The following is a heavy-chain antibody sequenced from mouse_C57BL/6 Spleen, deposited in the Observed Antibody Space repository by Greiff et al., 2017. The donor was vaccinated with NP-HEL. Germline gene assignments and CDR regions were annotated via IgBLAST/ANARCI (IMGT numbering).Heavy chain of an antibody. CDR1: GFTFSSYG. CDR2: ISSGGSYT. J-gene: IGHJ4*01. CDR3: ARETYDSNLYYAMDY. D-gene: IGHD2-5*01. Sequence: EVQRVESGGDLVKPGGSLKLSCAASGFTFSSYGMSWVRQTPDQRLEWVATISSGGSYTYYPDTVKGRFTISRDNANNTQYLQMSSLKSEDTAMYYCARETYDSNLYYAMDYWGQGTSVTVSS. V-gene: IGHV5-6*01.